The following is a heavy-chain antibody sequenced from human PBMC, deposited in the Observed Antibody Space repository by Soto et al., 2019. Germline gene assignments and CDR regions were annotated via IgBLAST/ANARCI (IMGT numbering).Heavy chain of an antibody. CDR2: ISGSGGST. CDR3: AKASSGGWNQIFDY. D-gene: IGHD1-1*01. Sequence: VGSLRLSCAASGFTFSSYAMSWVRQAPGKGLEWVSAISGSGGSTYYADSVKGRFTISRDNSKNTLYLQMNSLRAEDTAVYYCAKASSGGWNQIFDYWGQGTLVTVSS. CDR1: GFTFSSYA. V-gene: IGHV3-23*01. J-gene: IGHJ4*02.